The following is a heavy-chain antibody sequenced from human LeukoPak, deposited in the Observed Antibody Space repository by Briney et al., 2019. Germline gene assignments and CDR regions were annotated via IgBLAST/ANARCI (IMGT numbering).Heavy chain of an antibody. CDR1: GFTFSSYS. CDR2: ISSSSSYI. Sequence: GGSLRLSCAASGFTFSSYSMNWVRQAPGKGLEWVSSISSSSSYIYYADSVKGRFTISRDNAKNSLYLQMNSLRAEDTAVYYCASGAAAGTGTPFDYWGQGTLVTVSS. J-gene: IGHJ4*02. D-gene: IGHD6-13*01. V-gene: IGHV3-21*01. CDR3: ASGAAAGTGTPFDY.